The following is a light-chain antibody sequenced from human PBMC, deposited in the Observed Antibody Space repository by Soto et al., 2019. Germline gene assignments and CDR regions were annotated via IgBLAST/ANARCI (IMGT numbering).Light chain of an antibody. CDR3: QQYNNWPRGT. CDR1: QSVSSD. CDR2: GAS. V-gene: IGKV3-15*01. J-gene: IGKJ2*01. Sequence: EIVMTQSPATLSVSPGERATLSCRASQSVSSDLAWYHQKPGQAPRLLIYGASTRATGIPARFSGSGSGTEFTLTINSLQSEDFAVYYCQQYNNWPRGTFGQGTKLEIK.